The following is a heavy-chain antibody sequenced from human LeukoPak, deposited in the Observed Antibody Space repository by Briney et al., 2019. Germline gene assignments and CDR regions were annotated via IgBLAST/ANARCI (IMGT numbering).Heavy chain of an antibody. Sequence: PSETLSLTCTVSGGPISPYYWSWIRQPPGKGLEWIGYIYYSGSTNYNPSLKSRVTISLDTSKNQFSLKLSSVTAADTAVYYCARSTWLLDKWGQGTLVTVSS. CDR1: GGPISPYY. J-gene: IGHJ4*02. CDR3: ARSTWLLDK. V-gene: IGHV4-59*01. D-gene: IGHD3-22*01. CDR2: IYYSGST.